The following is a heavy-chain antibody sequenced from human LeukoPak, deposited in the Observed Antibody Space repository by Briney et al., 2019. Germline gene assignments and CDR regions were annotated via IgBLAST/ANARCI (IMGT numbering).Heavy chain of an antibody. D-gene: IGHD6-25*01. CDR1: GFTSSRHW. V-gene: IGHV3-7*01. J-gene: IGHJ4*02. Sequence: PGGSLRLSCAVSGFTSSRHWMSWVRRTPEKGLEWVANIKEDASEENYVDSVKGRFTISRDNAKNSLYLQMNSLRAEDTAVYYCAIAAGWELGYWGQGTLVTVSS. CDR2: IKEDASEE. CDR3: AIAAGWELGY.